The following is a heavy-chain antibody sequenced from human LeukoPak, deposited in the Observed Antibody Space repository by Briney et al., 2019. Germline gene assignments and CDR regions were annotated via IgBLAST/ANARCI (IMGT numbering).Heavy chain of an antibody. CDR3: ARDRRYSSSWINWSDP. J-gene: IGHJ5*02. CDR1: GGSISSYY. D-gene: IGHD6-13*01. Sequence: PSETLSLTCTVSGGSISSYYWSWIRQPPGKGLEWIGYIYHSGSTNYNPSLKSRVTISVDTSKNQFSLKLSSVTAADTAVYYCARDRRYSSSWINWSDPWGQGTLVTVSS. CDR2: IYHSGST. V-gene: IGHV4-59*01.